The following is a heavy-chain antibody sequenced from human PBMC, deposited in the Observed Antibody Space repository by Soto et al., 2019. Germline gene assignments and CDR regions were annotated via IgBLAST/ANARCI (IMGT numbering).Heavy chain of an antibody. CDR2: INAGNGNT. D-gene: IGHD1-7*01. CDR1: GYTFTSYA. CDR3: ARSRNSGNPDY. V-gene: IGHV1-3*01. J-gene: IGHJ4*02. Sequence: ASVKVSCKASGYTFTSYAMHWVRQAPGQRLEWMGWINAGNGNTKYAQKHQGRVTMTTDTSTSTAYMELRSLRSDDTAVYYCARSRNSGNPDYWGQGTLVTVSS.